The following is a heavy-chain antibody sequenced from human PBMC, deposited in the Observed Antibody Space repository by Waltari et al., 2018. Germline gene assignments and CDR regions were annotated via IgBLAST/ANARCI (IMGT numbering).Heavy chain of an antibody. Sequence: QVQLQESRPGLVKPSETLSLTCTVSGGSISSYYWSWIRRPAGKGLEWIGRVYCSGTTNYNPSLKSRVTMSLDTSKNQFSLNLSSVTAADTAVYYCARGRFLFRWYSFDPWGQGIPVTVSS. J-gene: IGHJ5*02. CDR1: GGSISSYY. D-gene: IGHD3-3*01. CDR2: VYCSGTT. CDR3: ARGRFLFRWYSFDP. V-gene: IGHV4-4*07.